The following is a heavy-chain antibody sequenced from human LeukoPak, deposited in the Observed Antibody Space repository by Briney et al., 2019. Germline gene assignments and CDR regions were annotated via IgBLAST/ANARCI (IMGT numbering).Heavy chain of an antibody. D-gene: IGHD3-22*01. CDR1: GFTFSNAW. V-gene: IGHV3-15*01. CDR3: TTDLYYDSSGAFDI. CDR2: IKSKTDGGTT. J-gene: IGHJ3*02. Sequence: GGSLRLSCAASGFTFSNAWMSWVRQAPGKGLEWVGRIKSKTDGGTTDYAAPVKGRFTISKDDSKNTLYLQMNSLKTEDTAVYYCTTDLYYDSSGAFDIWGQGTMVTVSS.